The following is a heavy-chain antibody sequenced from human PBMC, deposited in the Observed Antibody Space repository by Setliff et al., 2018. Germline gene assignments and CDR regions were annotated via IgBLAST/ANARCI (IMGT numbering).Heavy chain of an antibody. J-gene: IGHJ5*02. V-gene: IGHV1-18*01. CDR2: ISAYSGDT. Sequence: ASVKVSCKTSGYTFRSYGVSWVRQAPGQGLEWMGWISAYSGDTIYAQNYQGRVTMTTDTSTSTAYMELRSLRSDDTAVYYCAKDRVEVVVAAPQARFDPWGRGTLVTVSS. D-gene: IGHD2-15*01. CDR3: AKDRVEVVVAAPQARFDP. CDR1: GYTFRSYG.